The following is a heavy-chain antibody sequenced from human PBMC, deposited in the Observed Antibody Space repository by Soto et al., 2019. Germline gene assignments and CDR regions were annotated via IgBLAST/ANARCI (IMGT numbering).Heavy chain of an antibody. J-gene: IGHJ6*02. CDR3: ARAGTVTTLRSAEV. V-gene: IGHV4-59*01. D-gene: IGHD4-17*01. CDR1: GDSISNYF. CDR2: IYYTGST. Sequence: QVQLQESGPELVKPSETLSLTCTVSGDSISNYFWGWIRQTPGKGLEWIGYIYYTGSTNYSPSFKRRVAISVDTSKMQFSLMVRSVTAAGTAVYDCARAGTVTTLRSAEVWGQGTTVAVSS.